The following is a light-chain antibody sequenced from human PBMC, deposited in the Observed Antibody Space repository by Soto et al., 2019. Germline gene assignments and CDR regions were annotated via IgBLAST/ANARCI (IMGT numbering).Light chain of an antibody. CDR2: GNS. CDR3: QSYDSSLSADV. V-gene: IGLV1-40*01. J-gene: IGLJ1*01. CDR1: SSNIGAGYD. Sequence: QSVLAQPPSVSGAPGQKVTISCTGSSSNIGAGYDLHWYQHLPGTAPKLLLYGNSNRPSGVPDRFSGSKSGTSASLAITGLQAEDEADYYCQSYDSSLSADVFGTGTKLTVL.